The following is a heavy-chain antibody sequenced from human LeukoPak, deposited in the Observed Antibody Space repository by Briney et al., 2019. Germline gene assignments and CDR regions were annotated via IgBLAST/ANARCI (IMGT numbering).Heavy chain of an antibody. Sequence: GASVKVSCKASGYTFTAYGISWVRQAPGRGLEWMGWISANNGNTNYAQKVQGRVTMTRDTSTSTAYMELRSLRYDDTAVYYCSRDDGPFGGVRFDHWGQGTLVTVSS. CDR2: ISANNGNT. D-gene: IGHD3-16*01. J-gene: IGHJ4*02. CDR1: GYTFTAYG. V-gene: IGHV1-18*01. CDR3: SRDDGPFGGVRFDH.